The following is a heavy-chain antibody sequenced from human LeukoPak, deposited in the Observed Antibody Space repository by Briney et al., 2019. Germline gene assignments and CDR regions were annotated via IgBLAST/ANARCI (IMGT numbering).Heavy chain of an antibody. V-gene: IGHV3-11*01. CDR3: AKEVAVAGTFYFDY. J-gene: IGHJ4*02. Sequence: GGSLRLSCAASGFTFSDYYMSWIRQAPGKGLEWVSYLSGSSDTIYYADSVKGRFTISRDNSKNTLYLQMNSLRAEDTAVYYCAKEVAVAGTFYFDYWGQGTLVTVSS. D-gene: IGHD6-19*01. CDR2: LSGSSDTI. CDR1: GFTFSDYY.